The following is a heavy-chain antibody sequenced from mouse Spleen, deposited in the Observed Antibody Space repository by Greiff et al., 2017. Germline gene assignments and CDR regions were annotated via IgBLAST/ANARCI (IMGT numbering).Heavy chain of an antibody. CDR2: IHPNSGST. CDR1: GYTFTSYW. CDR3: ARYYFTTVVARGYFDV. J-gene: IGHJ1*03. Sequence: QVQLQQPGAELVKPGASVKLSCKASGYTFTSYWMHWAKQRPGQGLEWIGMIHPNSGSTNYNEKFKSKATLTVDKSSSTAYMQLSSLTSEDSAVYYCARYYFTTVVARGYFDVWGTGTTVTVSS. V-gene: IGHV1-64*01. D-gene: IGHD1-1*01.